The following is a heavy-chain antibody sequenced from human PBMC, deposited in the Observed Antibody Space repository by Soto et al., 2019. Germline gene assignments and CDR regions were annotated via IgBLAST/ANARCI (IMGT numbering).Heavy chain of an antibody. V-gene: IGHV4-30-2*01. J-gene: IGHJ5*02. CDR1: GGSISSGGYS. CDR3: AGVRGPYCGGECYPPTPNWFDP. Sequence: QLQLQESGSGLVTPSQTLSLTCAVSGGSISSGGYSWSWTRQPPGKGLEWIGYIYHSGSTYYNPSLKSRVTILEDRSKNQFSLKLSSVTAAYSAVYYSAGVRGPYCGGECYPPTPNWFDPWGQGTLVTVSS. D-gene: IGHD2-21*01. CDR2: IYHSGST.